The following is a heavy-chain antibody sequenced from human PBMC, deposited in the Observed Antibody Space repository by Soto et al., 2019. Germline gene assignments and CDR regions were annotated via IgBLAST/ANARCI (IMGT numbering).Heavy chain of an antibody. J-gene: IGHJ3*02. CDR3: ARAFSSHDNFDI. CDR2: INHRGST. V-gene: IGHV4-34*01. Sequence: SETLSLTCAISNGSFGGFYWSWVRQSPGRGLEWIGDINHRGSTKLNPSLKSRVTISADTSNNEFSLNLVSLTAADTAIYFCARAFSSHDNFDIWGQGTKVIVSS. CDR1: NGSFGGFY. D-gene: IGHD3-9*01.